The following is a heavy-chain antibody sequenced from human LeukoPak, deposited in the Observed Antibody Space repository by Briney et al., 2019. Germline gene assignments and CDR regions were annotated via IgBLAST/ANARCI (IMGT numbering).Heavy chain of an antibody. CDR3: ARGPDYGDRLDYFDY. D-gene: IGHD4-17*01. CDR1: GFMFSRHW. Sequence: AGSLRLSCAASGFMFSRHWMGWVRQAPGKGLEWVATIKKDGGKYYVDSVKGRFIISRDNAKNSLDLQMNNLRAEDTAVYSCARGPDYGDRLDYFDYWGQGTLVAVSS. V-gene: IGHV3-7*01. J-gene: IGHJ4*02. CDR2: IKKDGGK.